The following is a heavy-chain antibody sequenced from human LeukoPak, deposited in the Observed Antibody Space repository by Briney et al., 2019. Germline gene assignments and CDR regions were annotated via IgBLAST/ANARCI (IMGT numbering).Heavy chain of an antibody. J-gene: IGHJ4*02. Sequence: PGGSLRLSCAASGFTFDDYAMHWVRQAPGKGLEWVSGISWNSGSIGYADSVKGRFTISRDNAKNSLYLQMNSLRAEDTALYYCAKDIAAAGTGSFDYWGQGTLATVSS. CDR3: AKDIAAAGTGSFDY. CDR1: GFTFDDYA. CDR2: ISWNSGSI. D-gene: IGHD6-13*01. V-gene: IGHV3-9*01.